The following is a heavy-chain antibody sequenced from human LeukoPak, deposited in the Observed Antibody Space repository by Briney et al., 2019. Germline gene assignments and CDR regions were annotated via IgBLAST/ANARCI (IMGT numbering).Heavy chain of an antibody. V-gene: IGHV3-7*05. CDR1: GFTFSNYG. Sequence: GGSLRLSCVASGFTFSNYGMSWVRQAPGKGLEWVSNIKQVGSEKYYADSVKGRFTISRDNAKNSLYLQMNSLRAEDTAVYYCGRDPKNGAKAAFSWGQGTLVTVSS. CDR2: IKQVGSEK. D-gene: IGHD2-15*01. J-gene: IGHJ5*02. CDR3: GRDPKNGAKAAFS.